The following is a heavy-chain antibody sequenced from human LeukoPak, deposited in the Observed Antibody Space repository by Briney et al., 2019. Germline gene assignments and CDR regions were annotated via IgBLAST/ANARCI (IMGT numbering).Heavy chain of an antibody. V-gene: IGHV4-59*12. CDR1: GGSISSYY. CDR3: ARNVVVVVAATGDYYYYMDV. J-gene: IGHJ6*03. CDR2: IYYSGST. Sequence: SETLSLTCTVSGGSISSYYWSWIRQPPGKGLGWIGYIYYSGSTNYNPSLKSRVTISVDTSKNQFSLKLSSVTAADTAVYYCARNVVVVVAATGDYYYYMDVWGKGTTVTVSS. D-gene: IGHD2-15*01.